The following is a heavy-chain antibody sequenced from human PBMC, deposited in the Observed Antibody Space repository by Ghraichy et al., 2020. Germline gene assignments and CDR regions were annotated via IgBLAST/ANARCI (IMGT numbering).Heavy chain of an antibody. V-gene: IGHV3-23*01. CDR3: AKDRDYSNYVLGWFDP. J-gene: IGHJ5*02. Sequence: GGSLRLSCAASGFTFSSYAMSWVRQAPGKGLEWVSTISGSSGSTYYADSVKGRFTISRDNSKNTLYLQMNSLRAEDTAVYYCAKDRDYSNYVLGWFDPWGQGTLVTVSS. CDR1: GFTFSSYA. D-gene: IGHD4-11*01. CDR2: ISGSSGST.